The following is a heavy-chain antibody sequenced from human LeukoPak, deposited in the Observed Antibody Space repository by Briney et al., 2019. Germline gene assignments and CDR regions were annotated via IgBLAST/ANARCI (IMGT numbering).Heavy chain of an antibody. J-gene: IGHJ5*02. D-gene: IGHD2-2*01. CDR3: ARLGLGYCSSTSCSNGDNWFDP. CDR2: INPNSGGT. CDR1: GYTFTGYY. Sequence: ASVKVSCKASGYTFTGYYMHWVRQAPGQGLEWMGWINPNSGGTNYAQKFQGRVTMTRDTSISTAYMELSRLRSDDTAVYYCARLGLGYCSSTSCSNGDNWFDPWGQGTLVTVSS. V-gene: IGHV1-2*02.